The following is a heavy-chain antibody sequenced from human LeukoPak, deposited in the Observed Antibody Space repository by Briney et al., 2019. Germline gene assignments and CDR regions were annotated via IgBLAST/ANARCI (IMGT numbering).Heavy chain of an antibody. J-gene: IGHJ4*02. CDR3: ARLYSSSWEPFDY. D-gene: IGHD6-13*01. CDR2: IYYSGST. Sequence: PSETLSLTCTVSGGSISSYYWSWIRQPPGKGLEWIGYIYYSGSTNYNPSLKSRVTISVDTSKNQFSLKLSSVTAADTAVYYCARLYSSSWEPFDYWGQGTLVTDSS. CDR1: GGSISSYY. V-gene: IGHV4-59*08.